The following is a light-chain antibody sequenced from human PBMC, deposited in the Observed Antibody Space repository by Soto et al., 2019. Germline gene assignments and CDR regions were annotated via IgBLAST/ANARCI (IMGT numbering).Light chain of an antibody. J-gene: IGKJ4*01. CDR1: QSVSSN. V-gene: IGKV3-15*01. Sequence: EIGVTQSPATLSVSPGERATLSCRASQSVSSNLSWYQQKPGQAPRLLIYGASTRATGIPARFSGSGSGTDFTFTISSLQPEDIATYYCQQYDNPPLPFGGGTKLDIK. CDR3: QQYDNPPLP. CDR2: GAS.